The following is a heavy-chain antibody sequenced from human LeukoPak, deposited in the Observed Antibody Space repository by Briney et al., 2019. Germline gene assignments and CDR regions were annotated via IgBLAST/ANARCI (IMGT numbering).Heavy chain of an antibody. CDR1: GYTFTGYY. CDR2: INPNSGGT. CDR3: ARARISTSLYSSSWHLDY. V-gene: IGHV1-2*02. Sequence: GASVKVSCKASGYTFTGYYMHWVRQAPGQGLEWMGWINPNSGGTNYAQKFQGRVTMTRDTSISTAYMELSRLRSDDTAVYYCARARISTSLYSSSWHLDYWGQGTLVTVSS. J-gene: IGHJ4*02. D-gene: IGHD6-13*01.